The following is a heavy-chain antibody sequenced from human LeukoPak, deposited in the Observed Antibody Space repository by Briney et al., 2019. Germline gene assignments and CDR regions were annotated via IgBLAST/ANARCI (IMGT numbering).Heavy chain of an antibody. V-gene: IGHV1-8*01. Sequence: ASVEVSCKASGYTFTSYDINWVRQATGQGLEWMGWMNPNSGNTGYAQKFQGRVTMTRNTSISTAYMELSSLRSEDTAVYYCARSSSTYYYYGMDVWGQGTTVTVSS. J-gene: IGHJ6*02. CDR2: MNPNSGNT. CDR3: ARSSSTYYYYGMDV. CDR1: GYTFTSYD. D-gene: IGHD2-2*01.